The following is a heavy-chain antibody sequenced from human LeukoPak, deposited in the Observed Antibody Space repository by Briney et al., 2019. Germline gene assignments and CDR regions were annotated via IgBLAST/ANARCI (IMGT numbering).Heavy chain of an antibody. J-gene: IGHJ4*02. V-gene: IGHV3-30*18. CDR3: AKEGGYSNYVRLAY. CDR1: GFTFSRYG. D-gene: IGHD4-11*01. Sequence: PGGSLRLSCAASGFTFSRYGMHWVRQAPGKGLEWVAVISYDGSNKYYADSVKGRFTISRDNSKNTLYLQMNSLRAEDTAVYYCAKEGGYSNYVRLAYWGQGTLVTVSS. CDR2: ISYDGSNK.